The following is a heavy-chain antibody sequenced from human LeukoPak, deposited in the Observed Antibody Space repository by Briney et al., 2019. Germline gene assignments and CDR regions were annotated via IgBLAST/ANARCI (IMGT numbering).Heavy chain of an antibody. J-gene: IGHJ5*02. CDR3: ASPDPKEYYYDSSGYYYAS. D-gene: IGHD3-22*01. Sequence: SVTVSCKASGYTFTSYYMHWVRQAPGQGLEWMGGIIPIFGTANYAQKFQGRVTITADESTSTACMELSSLRSEDTAVYYCASPDPKEYYYDSSGYYYASWGQGTLVTVSS. V-gene: IGHV1-69*13. CDR2: IIPIFGTA. CDR1: GYTFTSYY.